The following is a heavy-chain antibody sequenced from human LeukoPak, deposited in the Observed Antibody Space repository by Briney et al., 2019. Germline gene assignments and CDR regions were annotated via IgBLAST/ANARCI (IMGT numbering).Heavy chain of an antibody. Sequence: GASVKVSCKASGGSFTRHPLSWVRQAPGQGLEWVGRIIPILERADYARKYQGRVTITADKSTSTVYMEVRDLRFEDTGVYYCAGSPSLDHFDPWGQGTLVTVSS. CDR2: IIPILERA. CDR3: AGSPSLDHFDP. V-gene: IGHV1-69*02. J-gene: IGHJ5*02. CDR1: GGSFTRHP. D-gene: IGHD3-10*01.